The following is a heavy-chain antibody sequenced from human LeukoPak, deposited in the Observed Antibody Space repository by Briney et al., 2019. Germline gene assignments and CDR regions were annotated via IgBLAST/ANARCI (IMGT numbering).Heavy chain of an antibody. J-gene: IGHJ4*02. CDR2: ISSNGGST. D-gene: IGHD6-13*01. CDR1: GFTFNSYA. CDR3: VKGLPGYGGHLDY. Sequence: GSLLLSCSASGFTFNSYAMHWVRQAPGKGLEYVSLISSNGGSTYYADSVKGRFTISRDNSKNTLYLEMSSLRVEDTAVYYCVKGLPGYGGHLDYWGQGTLVTVSS. V-gene: IGHV3-64D*06.